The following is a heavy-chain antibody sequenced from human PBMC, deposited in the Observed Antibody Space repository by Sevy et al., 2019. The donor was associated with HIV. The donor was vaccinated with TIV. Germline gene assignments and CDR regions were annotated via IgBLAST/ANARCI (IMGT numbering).Heavy chain of an antibody. V-gene: IGHV3-64*01. D-gene: IGHD1-7*01. CDR1: GFTFSSHT. CDR2: ISPNGGRT. CDR3: ARVAFRELLPNGLDS. Sequence: GGSLRLSCAASGFTFSSHTMLWVRQAPGKGLVYVSAISPNGGRTYSANSVKGRFTISRDNSNDMLYLKMDSLRTEDMAVYYCARVAFRELLPNGLDSWGQGTLVTVSS. J-gene: IGHJ4*02.